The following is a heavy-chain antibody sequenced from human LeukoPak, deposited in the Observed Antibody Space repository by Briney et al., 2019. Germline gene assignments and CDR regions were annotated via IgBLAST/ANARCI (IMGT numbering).Heavy chain of an antibody. D-gene: IGHD1-26*01. CDR2: ISTSGDRT. CDR1: GFTFSTYA. J-gene: IGHJ4*02. Sequence: GGSLRLSCAASGFTFSTYAMTWVRQAPGKGLEWVSGISTSGDRTYYADSVKGRFTISRDNSKSTLYLQMNSLRAEDTAEYYCARSAVGTSCRTAVDYWGQGTLVTVSS. CDR3: ARSAVGTSCRTAVDY. V-gene: IGHV3-23*01.